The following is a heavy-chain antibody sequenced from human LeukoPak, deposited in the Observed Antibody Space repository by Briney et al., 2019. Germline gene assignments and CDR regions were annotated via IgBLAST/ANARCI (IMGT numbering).Heavy chain of an antibody. V-gene: IGHV1-69*13. CDR1: GGTFSSYA. J-gene: IGHJ4*02. CDR2: IIPIFGTA. CDR3: ARDGDPYYYDSSGYYRFDY. Sequence: SVKVSCKASGGTFSSYAISWVRQAPGQGLEWMGGIIPIFGTANYAQKSQGRVTITADESTSTAYMELSSLRSEDTAVYYCARDGDPYYYDSSGYYRFDYWGQGTLVTVSS. D-gene: IGHD3-22*01.